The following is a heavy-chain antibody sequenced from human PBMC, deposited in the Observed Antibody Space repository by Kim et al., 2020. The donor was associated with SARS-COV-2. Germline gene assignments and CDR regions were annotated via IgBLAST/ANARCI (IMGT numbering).Heavy chain of an antibody. CDR2: ISSSSSYT. D-gene: IGHD6-13*01. CDR3: ARETRDLAAGSGMDV. Sequence: GGSLRLSCAASGFTFSDYYMSWIRQAPGKGLEWVSYISSSSSYTNYADSVKGRFTISRDNAKNSLYLQMNSLRAEDTAVYYCARETRDLAAGSGMDVWGQGTTVTVSS. V-gene: IGHV3-11*06. CDR1: GFTFSDYY. J-gene: IGHJ6*02.